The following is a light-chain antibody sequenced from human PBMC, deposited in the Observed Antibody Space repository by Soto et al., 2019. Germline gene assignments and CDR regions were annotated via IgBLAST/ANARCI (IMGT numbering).Light chain of an antibody. V-gene: IGKV3-11*01. J-gene: IGKJ4*01. CDR1: QSISSY. Sequence: EIVLTQSPATQSLSPGERATLSCRASQSISSYLAWYQQKPGQAPRLLIYDASSRATGIPARFSGSGSGTDFTLTISSLEPEDFAVYYCQQRSNWPPPFGGGTKVEIK. CDR2: DAS. CDR3: QQRSNWPPP.